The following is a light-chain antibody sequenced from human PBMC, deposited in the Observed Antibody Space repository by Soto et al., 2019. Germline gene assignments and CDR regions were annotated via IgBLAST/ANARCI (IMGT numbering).Light chain of an antibody. V-gene: IGKV1-39*01. CDR1: QSISSY. CDR3: QQSSTTPWT. CDR2: HAS. J-gene: IGKJ1*01. Sequence: DIQVTQSPSSLSASVGDRVTITCRASQSISSYLNWFQQKPGKAPKLLIYHASSLQSGVPSRFSGSGSGTDFTLTISSLQPEDFASYYCQQSSTTPWTFGPGTKVEIK.